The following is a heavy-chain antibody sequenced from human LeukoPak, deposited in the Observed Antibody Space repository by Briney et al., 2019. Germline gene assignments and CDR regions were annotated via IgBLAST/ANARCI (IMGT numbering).Heavy chain of an antibody. CDR1: GGSISSSNW. CDR3: ARVRYGGSSGYLEAAFDY. Sequence: KASGTLSLTCAVSGGSISSSNWWSWVRQPPGKGLEWIGEIYHSGSTNYNPSLKSRVTISVDKSKNQFSLKLSSVTAADTAVYYCARVRYGGSSGYLEAAFDYWGQGTLVTVSS. D-gene: IGHD3-22*01. J-gene: IGHJ4*02. V-gene: IGHV4-4*02. CDR2: IYHSGST.